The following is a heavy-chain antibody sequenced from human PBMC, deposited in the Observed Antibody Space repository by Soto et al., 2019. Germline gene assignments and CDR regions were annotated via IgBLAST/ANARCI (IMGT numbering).Heavy chain of an antibody. V-gene: IGHV4-59*01. CDR1: GGSISTYY. J-gene: IGHJ5*02. CDR2: ISYSGST. Sequence: SETLSLTCTVSGGSISTYYWSWIRQPPGKGLEWIGYISYSGSTNYSPSLKSRVTISVDTSKSQFSLKLSSVTAADTAVYYCARGKYCSSTSCYSFDPWGQGTLVTVSS. D-gene: IGHD2-2*01. CDR3: ARGKYCSSTSCYSFDP.